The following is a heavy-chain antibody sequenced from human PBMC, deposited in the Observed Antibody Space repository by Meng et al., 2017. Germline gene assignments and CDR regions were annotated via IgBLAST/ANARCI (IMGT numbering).Heavy chain of an antibody. CDR1: GFTFSSYA. CDR3: AKGGDYYDSSGYYYVGFYYYYGMDV. V-gene: IGHV3-23*01. CDR2: ISGRGGST. Sequence: GESLKISCAASGFTFSSYAMSWVRQAPGKGLEWVSAISGRGGSTYYADSVKGWFTISRDNSKNTLYLQMNSLRAEDTAVYYCAKGGDYYDSSGYYYVGFYYYYGMDVWGQGTTVTVSS. D-gene: IGHD3-22*01. J-gene: IGHJ6*02.